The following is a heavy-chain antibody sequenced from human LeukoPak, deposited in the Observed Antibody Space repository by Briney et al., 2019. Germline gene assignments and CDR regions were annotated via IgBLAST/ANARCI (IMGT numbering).Heavy chain of an antibody. V-gene: IGHV3-11*03. CDR2: IIPTGYYT. CDR1: GFMLNVYY. Sequence: PGVPLTLPCKASGFMLNVYYMIGLRRARRKGREWIGYIIPTGYYTTYADYVRGRFTISRDNAKNLLFLQMNDLRTEETAVYYCARKLGGAQCGGDCFFDHWGQGTRVGVSS. D-gene: IGHD2-21*02. J-gene: IGHJ4*02. CDR3: ARKLGGAQCGGDCFFDH.